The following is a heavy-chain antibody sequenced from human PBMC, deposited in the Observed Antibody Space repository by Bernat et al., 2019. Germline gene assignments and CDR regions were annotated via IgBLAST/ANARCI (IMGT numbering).Heavy chain of an antibody. CDR1: GDSVSSNSVA. J-gene: IGHJ4*02. CDR3: ARGLRFGYYLDY. V-gene: IGHV6-1*01. D-gene: IGHD5-12*01. Sequence: QVQLQQSGPGLVKPSQTLSLTCAISGDSVSSNSVAWNWIRQSPSRGLEWLGRTYYRSKWYDDYAVSGKSRITINPDTSRNQFSLQLNCVTPEDMAVYYCARGLRFGYYLDYWGQGAMVTVAS. CDR2: TYYRSKWYD.